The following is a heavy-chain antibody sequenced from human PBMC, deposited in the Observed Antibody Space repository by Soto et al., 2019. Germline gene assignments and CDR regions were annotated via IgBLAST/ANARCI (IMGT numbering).Heavy chain of an antibody. CDR2: ISRSSSTI. Sequence: GGSLRLSCAASGFTFSSYSMNWVRQAPGKGLEWVSYISRSSSTIYYADSVKGRFTISRDNAKNSLYLQMNSLRDEDTAVYYCASPSMVYAIGSDYWGQGTLVTVSS. CDR1: GFTFSSYS. D-gene: IGHD2-8*01. CDR3: ASPSMVYAIGSDY. J-gene: IGHJ4*02. V-gene: IGHV3-48*02.